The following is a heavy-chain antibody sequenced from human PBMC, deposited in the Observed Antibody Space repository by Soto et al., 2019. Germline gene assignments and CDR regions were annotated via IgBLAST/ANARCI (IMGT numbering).Heavy chain of an antibody. CDR1: GYTFTSYD. V-gene: IGHV1-8*01. J-gene: IGHJ5*02. D-gene: IGHD3-3*01. CDR2: MNPNSGNT. Sequence: ASVKVSCKASGYTFTSYDINWVRQATGQGLEWMGWMNPNSGNTGYAQKFQGRVTMTRNTPISTAYMELSSLRSEDTAVYYCARGGPTIFGVVITDNWFDPWGQGTLVTVSS. CDR3: ARGGPTIFGVVITDNWFDP.